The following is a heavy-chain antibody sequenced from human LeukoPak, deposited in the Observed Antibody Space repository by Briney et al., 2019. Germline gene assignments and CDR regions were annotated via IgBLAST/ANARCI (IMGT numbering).Heavy chain of an antibody. CDR1: GGSISSYY. D-gene: IGHD6-13*01. V-gene: IGHV4-59*08. Sequence: SETLSLTCSVSGGSISSYYWSWIRQPPGKGLEWIGYIYYSGSTNCNPSLKSRVTISVDTSKNQFSLKVSSVTAADTAVYYCARHSEQQLASNNYFDYWGQGTLVTVSS. CDR3: ARHSEQQLASNNYFDY. J-gene: IGHJ4*02. CDR2: IYYSGST.